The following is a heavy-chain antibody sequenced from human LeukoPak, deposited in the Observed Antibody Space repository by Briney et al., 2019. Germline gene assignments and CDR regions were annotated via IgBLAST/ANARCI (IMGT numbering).Heavy chain of an antibody. CDR3: ARDGGGSGWFDY. CDR1: GGSISSGSYY. Sequence: SETLSLTCTVSGGSISSGSYYWSWIRQPAGKGLEWIGRIYTSGSTNYNPSLKSRVTISVDTSKNQFSLKLSSVTAADTAVYYCARDGGGSGWFDYWGQGTLVTVSS. CDR2: IYTSGST. D-gene: IGHD6-19*01. V-gene: IGHV4-61*02. J-gene: IGHJ4*02.